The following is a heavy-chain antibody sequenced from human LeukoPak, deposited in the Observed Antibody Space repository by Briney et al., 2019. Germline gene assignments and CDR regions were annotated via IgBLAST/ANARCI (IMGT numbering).Heavy chain of an antibody. J-gene: IGHJ4*02. CDR3: ARVLSAVTSTFDY. CDR2: IKPNNGDT. CDR1: GYSFIHHN. V-gene: IGHV1-2*02. Sequence: ASVKVSCKASGYSFIHHNVHWVRQAPGQALEWMGWIKPNNGDTKFSQKFQDRVTLTSDTSIDTAYMEMSGLTSDDTAIYYCARVLSAVTSTFDYWGQGTLVTVSS. D-gene: IGHD4-17*01.